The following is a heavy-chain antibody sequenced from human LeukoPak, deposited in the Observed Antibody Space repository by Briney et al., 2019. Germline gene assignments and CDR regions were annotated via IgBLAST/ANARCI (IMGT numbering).Heavy chain of an antibody. CDR3: ASYYYFDY. Sequence: GGSLRLSCVGSGITFSSYWMNWVRQAPGKGLEWLANIKQDGSEKYYVDSVKGRFTISRDNAKNSLFLQMNSLRAEDTAVYYCASYYYFDYWGQGTLVTVSS. CDR1: GITFSSYW. D-gene: IGHD1-26*01. V-gene: IGHV3-7*01. CDR2: IKQDGSEK. J-gene: IGHJ4*02.